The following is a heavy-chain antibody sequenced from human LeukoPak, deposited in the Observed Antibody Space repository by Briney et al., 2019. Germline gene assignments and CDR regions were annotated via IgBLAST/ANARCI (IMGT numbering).Heavy chain of an antibody. CDR2: ISYDGSNK. Sequence: GGSLRLSCAASGFTFRSYAMHWVRQAPGKGLEWVAVISYDGSNKYYADSVKGRFTISRDNSKNTLYLQMNSLRAEDTAVYYCARDRGSDGDLNFEYWGQGTLVTASS. J-gene: IGHJ4*02. CDR1: GFTFRSYA. CDR3: ARDRGSDGDLNFEY. D-gene: IGHD4-17*01. V-gene: IGHV3-30*04.